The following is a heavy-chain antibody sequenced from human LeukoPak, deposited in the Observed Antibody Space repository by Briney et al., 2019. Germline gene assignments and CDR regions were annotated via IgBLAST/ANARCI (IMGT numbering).Heavy chain of an antibody. CDR2: IYPGDSDT. CDR3: ARIPLSDIVVVPAALDY. V-gene: IGHV5-51*01. CDR1: GYSFTSYW. J-gene: IGHJ4*02. D-gene: IGHD2-2*01. Sequence: GESLKITCKGSGYSFTSYWIGWVRQMPGKGLEWMGIIYPGDSDTRYSPSFQGQVTISADKSISTAYLQWSSLKASDTAMYYCARIPLSDIVVVPAALDYWGQGTLVTVSS.